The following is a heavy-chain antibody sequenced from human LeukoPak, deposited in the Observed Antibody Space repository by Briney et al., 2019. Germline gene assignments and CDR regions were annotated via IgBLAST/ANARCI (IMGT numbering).Heavy chain of an antibody. V-gene: IGHV1-2*02. CDR1: GYTFTGYY. J-gene: IGHJ6*03. Sequence: GASVKVSCKASGYTFTGYYMHWVRQAPGQGLEWMGWINPNSGGTNYAQKLQGRVTMTRDTSISTAYMELSRLRSDDTAVYYCATRDSSGYTDYYYYYMDVWGKGTTVTVSS. CDR3: ATRDSSGYTDYYYYYMDV. CDR2: INPNSGGT. D-gene: IGHD3-22*01.